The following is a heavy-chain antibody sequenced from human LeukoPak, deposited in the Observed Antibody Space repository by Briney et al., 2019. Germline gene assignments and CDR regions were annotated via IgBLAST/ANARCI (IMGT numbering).Heavy chain of an antibody. CDR2: INPSGGST. CDR1: GYTFTSYY. V-gene: IGHV1-46*01. CDR3: ARHGFGELLAPYYYYYGMDV. Sequence: ASVKVSCKASGYTFTSYYMHWVRQPPGQGLEWMGIINPSGGSTSYAQKFQGRVTMNRDTSTSTVYMELSSLRSEDTAVYYCARHGFGELLAPYYYYYGMDVWGKGTTVTVSS. J-gene: IGHJ6*04. D-gene: IGHD3-10*01.